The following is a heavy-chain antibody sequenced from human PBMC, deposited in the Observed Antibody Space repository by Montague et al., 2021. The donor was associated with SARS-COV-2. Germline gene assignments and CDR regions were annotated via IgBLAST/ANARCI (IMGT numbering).Heavy chain of an antibody. CDR3: ARAYCGGDCYFYWYFDL. J-gene: IGHJ2*01. Sequence: CAISGDSVSSNIATWNWIRQSPSRGLEWLGRTYYRSKWYNDYAVSVKSRVIINPDISNNRISLQLNSVTPEDTAVYYCARAYCGGDCYFYWYFDLWGRGTLVTVSS. CDR1: GDSVSSNIAT. CDR2: TYYRSKWYN. D-gene: IGHD2-21*02. V-gene: IGHV6-1*01.